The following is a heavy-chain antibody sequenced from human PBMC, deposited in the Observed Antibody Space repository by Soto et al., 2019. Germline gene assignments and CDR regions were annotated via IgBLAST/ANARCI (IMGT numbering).Heavy chain of an antibody. CDR2: VYPSDSQT. CDR3: ARQIYDSDTGPNFQYYFDS. J-gene: IGHJ4*02. Sequence: GASLKISCQASGYVFSSSWIAWVRHSPGKGLEWMGIVYPSDSQTYYSPSFRGHVTISVTKSITTVFLQWSSLRASDTAMYYCARQIYDSDTGPNFQYYFDSWGQGTPVTVSS. V-gene: IGHV5-51*01. CDR1: GYVFSSSW. D-gene: IGHD3-22*01.